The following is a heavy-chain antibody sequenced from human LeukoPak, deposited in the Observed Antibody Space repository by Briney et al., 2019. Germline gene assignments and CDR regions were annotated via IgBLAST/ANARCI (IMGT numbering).Heavy chain of an antibody. V-gene: IGHV1-2*02. CDR1: GYTFTGYY. J-gene: IGHJ4*02. Sequence: ASVKVSCKASGYTFTGYYMHWVRQAPGQGLEWMGWINPNSGGTNYAQKFQGRVTMTRDTSISTAYMELSRLRSDDTAVYYCARAPGGYSHGYGYLGDYYFDYWGQGTLVTVSS. CDR3: ARAPGGYSHGYGYLGDYYFDY. D-gene: IGHD5-18*01. CDR2: INPNSGGT.